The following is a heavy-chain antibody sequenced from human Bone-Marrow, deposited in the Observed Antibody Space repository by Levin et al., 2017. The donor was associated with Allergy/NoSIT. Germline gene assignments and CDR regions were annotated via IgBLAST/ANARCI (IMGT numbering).Heavy chain of an antibody. CDR1: GFSLNTRGVG. V-gene: IGHV2-5*01. D-gene: IGHD4/OR15-4a*01. J-gene: IGHJ3*02. CDR2: IYWYDDD. Sequence: SGPTLVKPTQTLTLTCSFSGFSLNTRGVGVGWIRQPPGKALEWLGLIYWYDDDRYSPSLKHRLTITKDSSKNQVVLTLTNMDLVDTATYYCTDRTIPRYTDYVFNEAAPFDTWGQGTLVTVSS. CDR3: TDRTIPRYTDYVFNEAAPFDT.